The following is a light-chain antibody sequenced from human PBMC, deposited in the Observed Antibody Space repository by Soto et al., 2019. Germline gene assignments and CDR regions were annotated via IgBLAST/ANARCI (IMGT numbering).Light chain of an antibody. J-gene: IGKJ5*01. Sequence: IVFTQSPATLSVSPGERSTLSCRASQSVRSYLAWYEQTPGQAPSILIYDASNRQTDIPARFSGSGAGTDFTRTISSLEDEDVAVYYCRQRSNWTITFSQGTRLEI. CDR1: QSVRSY. CDR3: RQRSNWTIT. CDR2: DAS. V-gene: IGKV3-11*01.